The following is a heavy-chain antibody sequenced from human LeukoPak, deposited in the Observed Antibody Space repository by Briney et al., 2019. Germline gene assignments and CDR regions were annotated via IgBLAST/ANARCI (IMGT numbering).Heavy chain of an antibody. Sequence: GRSLRLSCAASGFTFSSYAMHWVRQAPGKGLEWVAVISYDGSNKYYVDSVKGRFTISRDNSKNTLYLQMNSLRAEDTAVYYCARGRGSTLIVGAFSFDYWGQGTLVTVSS. V-gene: IGHV3-30-3*01. D-gene: IGHD1-26*01. J-gene: IGHJ4*02. CDR2: ISYDGSNK. CDR1: GFTFSSYA. CDR3: ARGRGSTLIVGAFSFDY.